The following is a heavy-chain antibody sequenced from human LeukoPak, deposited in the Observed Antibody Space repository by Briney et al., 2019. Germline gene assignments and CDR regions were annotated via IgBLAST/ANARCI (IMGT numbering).Heavy chain of an antibody. CDR1: GFTFRNYW. CDR2: IEGDGSRT. J-gene: IGHJ4*02. V-gene: IGHV3-74*01. D-gene: IGHD3-10*01. Sequence: GGSLRLSCAASGFTFRNYWMHWFRQAPGKGLVWVSSIEGDGSRTNYADSVKGRFTISRDNAENTLYLQMNSLRGEDTAVYFCARATSGTSYEYWGQGTLVTVSS. CDR3: ARATSGTSYEY.